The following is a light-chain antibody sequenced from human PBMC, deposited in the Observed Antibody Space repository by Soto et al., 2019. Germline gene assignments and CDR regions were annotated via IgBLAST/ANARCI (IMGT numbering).Light chain of an antibody. CDR2: DVS. Sequence: QSVLTQPASVSGSPGQSITISCTGTSSDVGGYNYVSWYQQHPGKAPKFMIYDVSNRPSGVSNRFSGSKSGNTASLTISGLQAEDEADYYCSSYAGSKNYVFGTGTKVTVL. CDR1: SSDVGGYNY. V-gene: IGLV2-14*01. J-gene: IGLJ1*01. CDR3: SSYAGSKNYV.